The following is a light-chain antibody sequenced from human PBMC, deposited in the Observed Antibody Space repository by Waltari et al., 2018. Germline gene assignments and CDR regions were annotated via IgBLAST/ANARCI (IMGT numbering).Light chain of an antibody. Sequence: QSALTQPASVSGSPGQSITISCTGTNDDIGAYNYVSWYQLHTGQAPKLIIYEVYKRPSGVSDRFSGSKSANTASLTISDLQAEDDNDYYCSSYTTGRTVVIFGGGTKLTVL. V-gene: IGLV2-14*01. CDR2: EVY. CDR1: NDDIGAYNY. CDR3: SSYTTGRTVVI. J-gene: IGLJ2*01.